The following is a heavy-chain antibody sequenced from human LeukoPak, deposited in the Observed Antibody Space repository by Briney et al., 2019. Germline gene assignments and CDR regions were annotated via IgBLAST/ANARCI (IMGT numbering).Heavy chain of an antibody. V-gene: IGHV3-21*01. D-gene: IGHD2/OR15-2a*01. CDR2: SNSNRSSI. CDR1: GFTFDDYT. Sequence: GGSLRLSCAASGFTFDDYTMHWIRQAPGKGLEWVSSSNSNRSSIHYGDSVKGRFTICRENAKNSLYLQMNSLRAEDTAVYYCARNRLEEYDDAFDIWGQGTMVTVSS. CDR3: ARNRLEEYDDAFDI. J-gene: IGHJ3*02.